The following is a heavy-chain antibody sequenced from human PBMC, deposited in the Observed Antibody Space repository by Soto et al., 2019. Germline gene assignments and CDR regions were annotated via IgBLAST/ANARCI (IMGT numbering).Heavy chain of an antibody. V-gene: IGHV3-23*05. CDR2: IDNSGGIT. CDR3: AKGRSYYYYYGVDV. J-gene: IGHJ6*02. Sequence: GGSLRLSCAASGLTFSTYAMSWVRQAPGEGLEWVSTIDNSGGITYYADSVKGRFTISRDNSKSTLYLQMNSLRAEDTALYYCAKGRSYYYYYGVDVWGQGTTVTVSS. CDR1: GLTFSTYA.